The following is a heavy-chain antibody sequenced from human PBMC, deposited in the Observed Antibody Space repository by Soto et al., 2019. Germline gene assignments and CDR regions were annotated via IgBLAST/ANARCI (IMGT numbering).Heavy chain of an antibody. D-gene: IGHD2-2*01. V-gene: IGHV4-30-4*01. CDR2: IYYSGST. CDR3: AREGYCSSTSCYAYNWYDP. Sequence: SETLSLTCTVSGGSISSGDYYWSWIRQPPGKGLEWIGYIYYSGSTYYNPSLKSRVTISVDTSKNQFSLKLSSVTAADTAVYYCAREGYCSSTSCYAYNWYDPWGQGTLVTVSS. CDR1: GGSISSGDYY. J-gene: IGHJ5*02.